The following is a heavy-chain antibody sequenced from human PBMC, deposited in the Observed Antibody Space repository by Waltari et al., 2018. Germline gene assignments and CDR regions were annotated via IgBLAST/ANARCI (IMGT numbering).Heavy chain of an antibody. CDR2: IGGTHSNI. V-gene: IGHV3-21*03. Sequence: EERLVESGGGLVKPGGSLRLSCVASGFRFSDYDMNWVRQAPGTGLRGLSSIGGTHSNIFYAESVRGRFTVSRDNSKNSLYLEMSNVRAEDTGLYYCTRDLYGSGGDWFDPWGQGTLVTVSS. CDR1: GFRFSDYD. CDR3: TRDLYGSGGDWFDP. D-gene: IGHD3-10*01. J-gene: IGHJ5*02.